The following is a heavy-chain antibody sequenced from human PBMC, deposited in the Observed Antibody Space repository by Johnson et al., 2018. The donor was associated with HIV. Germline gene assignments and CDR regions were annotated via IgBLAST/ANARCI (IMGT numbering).Heavy chain of an antibody. V-gene: IGHV3-30-3*01. CDR2: ISYDGSNK. D-gene: IGHD2-21*01. CDR3: ARDAPFHITPDEFDAFDI. CDR1: GFTFSSYA. Sequence: VQLVESGGGVVQPGRSLRLSCAASGFTFSSYAMHWVRQAPGKGLEWVAVISYDGSNKYYADSVKGRFTISRDNSKNTLYLQMNSLRAEDTAVYYCARDAPFHITPDEFDAFDIWGQGTMVTVSS. J-gene: IGHJ3*02.